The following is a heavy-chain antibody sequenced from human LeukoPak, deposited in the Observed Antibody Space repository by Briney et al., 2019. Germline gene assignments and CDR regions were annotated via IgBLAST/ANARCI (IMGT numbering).Heavy chain of an antibody. CDR2: FDPEDGET. Sequence: ASVKVSCKVSGYALTELSMHWVRQAPGKGLERMGGFDPEDGETIYAQKFQGRVTMTEDTSTDTAYMELSSLRSEDTAVYYCATDLPKDYYDSSGYYYPLLGWGQGTLVTVSS. V-gene: IGHV1-24*01. J-gene: IGHJ4*02. CDR1: GYALTELS. D-gene: IGHD3-22*01. CDR3: ATDLPKDYYDSSGYYYPLLG.